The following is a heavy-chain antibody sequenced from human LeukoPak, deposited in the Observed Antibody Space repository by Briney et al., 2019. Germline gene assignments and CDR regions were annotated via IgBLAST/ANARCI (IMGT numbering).Heavy chain of an antibody. V-gene: IGHV4-39*01. J-gene: IGHJ4*02. CDR1: GGSISSSSYY. D-gene: IGHD1-1*01. CDR2: IYYSGST. CDR3: ATLLNSRTTGTTGDTTVFDY. Sequence: PSETLSLTCTVSGGSISSSSYYWGWIRQPPGKGLEWIGSIYYSGSTYYNPSLKSRVTISVDTSKNQFSLKLSSVTAADTAVYYCATLLNSRTTGTTGDTTVFDYWGQGTLVTVSS.